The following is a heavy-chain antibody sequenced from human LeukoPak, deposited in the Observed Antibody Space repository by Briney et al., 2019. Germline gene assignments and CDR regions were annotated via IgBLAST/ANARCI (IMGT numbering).Heavy chain of an antibody. CDR2: ILGNGDNT. D-gene: IGHD3-10*01. V-gene: IGHV3-23*01. CDR1: GSTFASSA. Sequence: PGGSLRLSRAASGSTFASSAVNWVRQAPGKGLEWVSTILGNGDNTYYADSVKGRFTISRDNSKTTMYLQMNSLRAEDTAVYYCARDQVTMVRGVIFDYYMDVWGKGTTVTVSS. CDR3: ARDQVTMVRGVIFDYYMDV. J-gene: IGHJ6*03.